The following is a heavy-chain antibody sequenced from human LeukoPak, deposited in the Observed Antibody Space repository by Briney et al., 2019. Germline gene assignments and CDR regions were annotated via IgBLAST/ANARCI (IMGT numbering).Heavy chain of an antibody. CDR2: INHSGST. CDR3: ARGLYDYVWGSYPAYFDY. CDR1: GGSFSGYY. V-gene: IGHV4-34*01. J-gene: IGHJ4*02. Sequence: SETLSLTCAVYGGSFSGYYWSWIRQPPGKGLEWIGEINHSGSTNYNPSLKSRVTISVDTSKNQFSLELSSVTAADTAVYYCARGLYDYVWGSYPAYFDYWGQGTLVTVSS. D-gene: IGHD3-16*01.